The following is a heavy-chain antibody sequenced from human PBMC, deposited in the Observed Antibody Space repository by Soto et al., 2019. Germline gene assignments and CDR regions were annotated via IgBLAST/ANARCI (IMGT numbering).Heavy chain of an antibody. Sequence: QITLKESGPSLIKPTQTLALTCTFSGFSFNTRGVGVAWIRQPPGKTLEWLAVIYWDNDRRYRPSLTDRLSITKDMSRNQVVLTMTNVDPVDTGTYYCPHLVPGPLSFAYWSQGALVTVSS. V-gene: IGHV2-5*02. J-gene: IGHJ4*02. CDR2: IYWDNDR. CDR3: PHLVPGPLSFAY. D-gene: IGHD6-19*01. CDR1: GFSFNTRGVG.